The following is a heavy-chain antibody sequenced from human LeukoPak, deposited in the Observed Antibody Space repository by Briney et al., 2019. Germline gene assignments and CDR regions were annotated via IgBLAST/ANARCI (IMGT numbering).Heavy chain of an antibody. CDR1: GFTFSTYW. CDR2: INSDGSST. CDR3: ARCRDGYNYAGYFDY. D-gene: IGHD5-24*01. J-gene: IGHJ4*02. Sequence: GGSLRLSCAASGFTFSTYWMHWVRQAPGKGLVWVSRINSDGSSTSYADSVKGRFTISRDNAKNTVYLQMNSLRAEDTAVYYCARCRDGYNYAGYFDYWGQGTLVTVSS. V-gene: IGHV3-74*01.